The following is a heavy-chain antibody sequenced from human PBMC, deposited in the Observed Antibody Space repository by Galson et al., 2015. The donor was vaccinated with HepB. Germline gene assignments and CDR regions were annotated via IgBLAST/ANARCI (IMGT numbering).Heavy chain of an antibody. CDR3: ARSPRSEYYYYYGMDV. CDR2: IIPILGIA. Sequence: SVKVSCKASGGTFSSYTISWVRQAPGQGLEWMGRIIPILGIANYAQKFQGRVTITADKSTSTAYMELSSLRSEDTAVYYCARSPRSEYYYYYGMDVWGQGTTVTVSS. V-gene: IGHV1-69*02. J-gene: IGHJ6*02. D-gene: IGHD2-15*01. CDR1: GGTFSSYT.